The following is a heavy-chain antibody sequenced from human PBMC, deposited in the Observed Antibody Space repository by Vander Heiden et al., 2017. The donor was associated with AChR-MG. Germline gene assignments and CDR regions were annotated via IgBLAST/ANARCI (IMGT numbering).Heavy chain of an antibody. D-gene: IGHD1-26*01. Sequence: QVQLVQSGAEVKKPGASVKVSCKASGYTFTSYYMHWVRQAPGQGLEWMGIINPSGGSTSYAQKFQGRVTMTRDTSTSTVYMELSSLRSEDTAVYYCARVRPSGSSKGWFDPWGQGTLVTVSS. CDR2: INPSGGST. CDR3: ARVRPSGSSKGWFDP. CDR1: GYTFTSYY. J-gene: IGHJ5*02. V-gene: IGHV1-46*03.